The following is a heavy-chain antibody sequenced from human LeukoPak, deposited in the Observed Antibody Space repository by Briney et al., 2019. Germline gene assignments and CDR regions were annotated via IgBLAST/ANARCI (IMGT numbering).Heavy chain of an antibody. CDR2: ISGSGGST. CDR3: AKDSSGYRFDP. Sequence: ETLSLTCTVSGGSISSSTYYWGWIRQPPGKGLEWVSAISGSGGSTYYADSVKGRFTISRDNSKNTLYLQMNSLRAEDTAVYYCAKDSSGYRFDPWGQGTLVTVSS. D-gene: IGHD3-22*01. V-gene: IGHV3-23*01. J-gene: IGHJ5*02. CDR1: GGSISSSTYY.